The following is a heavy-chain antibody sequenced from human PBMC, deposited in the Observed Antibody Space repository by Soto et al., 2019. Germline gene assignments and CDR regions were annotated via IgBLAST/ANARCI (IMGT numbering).Heavy chain of an antibody. V-gene: IGHV3-30-3*01. Sequence: GGSLRLSCTASGFTFNSYAMHWVRQTPGKGLEWVAFISYDGSNKYYADSVKGRFTVSRDSSKSTLYLQMNSLRVEDTAVYYCARDEHHYDNSGYSQGRRYYFDYSGPGTLVTVSS. CDR2: ISYDGSNK. CDR3: ARDEHHYDNSGYSQGRRYYFDY. J-gene: IGHJ4*02. CDR1: GFTFNSYA. D-gene: IGHD3-22*01.